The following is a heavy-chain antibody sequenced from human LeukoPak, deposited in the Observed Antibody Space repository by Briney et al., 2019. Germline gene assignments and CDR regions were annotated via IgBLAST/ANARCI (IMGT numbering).Heavy chain of an antibody. CDR1: GFTFSSYA. Sequence: GGSLRLSCAASGFTFSSYAMHWVRQAPGKGLEWVAVISYDGSNKYYADSVKGRFTISRDNSKNTLYLQMNSLRAEDTAVYYCASGSGFGYWGQGTLVTVSS. CDR2: ISYDGSNK. V-gene: IGHV3-30*04. J-gene: IGHJ4*02. D-gene: IGHD6-19*01. CDR3: ASGSGFGY.